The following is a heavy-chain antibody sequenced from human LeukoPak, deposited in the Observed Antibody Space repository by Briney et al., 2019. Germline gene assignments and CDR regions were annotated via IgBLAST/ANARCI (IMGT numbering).Heavy chain of an antibody. Sequence: PSETLSLTCSVSGGSVSSGISYWSWIRQPPGEGLEWIAYISDSGGSDYNPSLRGRVTISLDTSKNQFSLRLSSVTAADTAVYYCARDLGSSGDYYYGMDVWGQGTTVTVSS. CDR1: GGSVSSGISY. CDR3: ARDLGSSGDYYYGMDV. CDR2: ISDSGGS. J-gene: IGHJ6*02. V-gene: IGHV4-61*01. D-gene: IGHD3-22*01.